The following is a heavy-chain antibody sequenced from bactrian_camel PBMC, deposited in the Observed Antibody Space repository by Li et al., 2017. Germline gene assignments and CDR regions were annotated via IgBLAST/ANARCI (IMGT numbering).Heavy chain of an antibody. V-gene: IGHV3S53*01. J-gene: IGHJ4*01. CDR1: GVSRSSSC. CDR2: VHTSGSFT. Sequence: QLVEFGGDSVQAGGSLRLSCVASGVSRSSSCMGWFRQAPGKEREGVAAVHTSGSFTCYHNSVKGRFTISQDIAKNTVYLQMDNLKPEDTAVYYCAADYYSTFPRAGYCDGDYGPGTQVTVS. D-gene: IGHD1*01.